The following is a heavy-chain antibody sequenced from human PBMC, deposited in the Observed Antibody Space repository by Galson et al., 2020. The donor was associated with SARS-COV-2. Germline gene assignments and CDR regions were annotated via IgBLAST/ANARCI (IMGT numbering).Heavy chain of an antibody. CDR1: GFSLSTSGVG. CDR2: IYWDDDK. Sequence: VSGPTLVKPTQTLTLTCTFSGFSLSTSGVGVGWIRQPPGKALEWLALIYWDDDKRYSPSLKSRLTITKDTSKNQVVLTMTNMDPVDTATYYCARYIVVVPAAGFDPWGQGTLVTVSS. CDR3: ARYIVVVPAAGFDP. V-gene: IGHV2-5*02. J-gene: IGHJ5*02. D-gene: IGHD2-2*01.